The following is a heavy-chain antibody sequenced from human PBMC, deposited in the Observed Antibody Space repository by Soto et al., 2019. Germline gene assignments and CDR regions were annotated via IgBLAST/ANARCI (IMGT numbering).Heavy chain of an antibody. V-gene: IGHV3-9*01. J-gene: IGHJ6*03. D-gene: IGHD6-13*01. CDR3: AKDGVRIAAALSLHYYMDV. CDR1: GFTFDDYA. Sequence: GGSLRLSCAASGFTFDDYAMHWVRQAPGKGLEWVSGISWNSGSIGYADSVKGRFTISRDNAKNSLYLQMNSLRAEDTALYYCAKDGVRIAAALSLHYYMDVWGKGTTVTVSS. CDR2: ISWNSGSI.